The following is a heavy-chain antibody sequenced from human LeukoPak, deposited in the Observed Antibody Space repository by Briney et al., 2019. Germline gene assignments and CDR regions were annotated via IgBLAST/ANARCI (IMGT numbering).Heavy chain of an antibody. CDR2: IIPIFGTA. CDR3: AGEGLGIAAAGRNWFDP. Sequence: GASVKVSCKASGGTFSSYAISWVRQAPGQGLEWMGGIIPIFGTANYAQKFQGRVTITADESTSTAYMELSSLRSEDTAVYYCAGEGLGIAAAGRNWFDPWGQGTLVTVSS. D-gene: IGHD6-13*01. J-gene: IGHJ5*02. CDR1: GGTFSSYA. V-gene: IGHV1-69*13.